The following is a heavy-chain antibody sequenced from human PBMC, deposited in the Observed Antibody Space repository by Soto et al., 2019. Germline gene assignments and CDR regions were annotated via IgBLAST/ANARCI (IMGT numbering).Heavy chain of an antibody. CDR1: GGSFSGFY. CDR3: ARADRTLVTSYGLDV. Sequence: SETLSLTCAVSGGSFSGFYCTFSGHPPGEGLEWIGEINHSGTTNFNPSLRSRLTISLDSSKKHFSLKLTSMTAADAAVYYCARADRTLVTSYGLDVWGQGTTVTVSS. J-gene: IGHJ6*02. CDR2: INHSGTT. V-gene: IGHV4-34*01. D-gene: IGHD2-21*02.